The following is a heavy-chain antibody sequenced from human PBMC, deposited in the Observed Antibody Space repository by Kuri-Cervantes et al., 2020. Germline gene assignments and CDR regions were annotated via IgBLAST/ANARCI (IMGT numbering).Heavy chain of an antibody. V-gene: IGHV3-73*01. CDR2: IRSKANSYAT. Sequence: GGSLRLSCAASGFTFSGSAMHWVRQASGKGLEWVGRIRSKANSYATAYAASVKGRFTISRDDSKNTLYLQMNSLRAEDTAVYYCARAHGDRLPPGYWGQGTLVTVSS. J-gene: IGHJ4*02. CDR1: GFTFSGSA. D-gene: IGHD2-21*02. CDR3: ARAHGDRLPPGY.